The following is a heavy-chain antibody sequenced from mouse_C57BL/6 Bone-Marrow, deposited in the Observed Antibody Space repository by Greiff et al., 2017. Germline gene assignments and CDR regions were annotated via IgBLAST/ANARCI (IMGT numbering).Heavy chain of an antibody. D-gene: IGHD2-4*01. CDR3: ARPRDYDVAWFAY. J-gene: IGHJ3*01. Sequence: DVMLVESGGGLVKPGGSLKLSCAASGFTFSSYAMSWVRQTPEKRLEWVATISDGGSYTYYPDNVKGGFTISRDNAKNTLYLQMSHLKSEATAMYYCARPRDYDVAWFAYWGQGTRVTVSA. V-gene: IGHV5-4*03. CDR1: GFTFSSYA. CDR2: ISDGGSYT.